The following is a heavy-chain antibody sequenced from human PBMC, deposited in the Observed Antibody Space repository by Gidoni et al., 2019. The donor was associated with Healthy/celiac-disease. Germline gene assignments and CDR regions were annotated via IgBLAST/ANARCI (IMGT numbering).Heavy chain of an antibody. D-gene: IGHD3-22*01. J-gene: IGHJ4*02. CDR3: AKVPLSSGYYGGFDY. CDR1: GFTFSSYA. Sequence: EVQLLESGGGLVQPGGSLRLPCAASGFTFSSYAMSWVRQAPGKGLEWVSAISGSGGSTYYADSVKGRFTISRDNSKNTLYLQMNSLRAEDTAVYYCAKVPLSSGYYGGFDYWGQGTLVTVSS. V-gene: IGHV3-23*01. CDR2: ISGSGGST.